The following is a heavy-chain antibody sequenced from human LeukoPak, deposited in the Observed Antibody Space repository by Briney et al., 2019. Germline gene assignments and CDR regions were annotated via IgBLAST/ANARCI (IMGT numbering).Heavy chain of an antibody. CDR3: ARTDYYDSSGYLDY. Sequence: ASVRVSCKASGYTFTNYHIAWVRQAPGQGLEWMGWISAYNGNTNYAQKLQGRVTMTTDTSTSTAYMELRSLRSDDTAVYYCARTDYYDSSGYLDYWGQGTLVTVSS. CDR2: ISAYNGNT. D-gene: IGHD3-22*01. J-gene: IGHJ4*02. CDR1: GYTFTNYH. V-gene: IGHV1-18*01.